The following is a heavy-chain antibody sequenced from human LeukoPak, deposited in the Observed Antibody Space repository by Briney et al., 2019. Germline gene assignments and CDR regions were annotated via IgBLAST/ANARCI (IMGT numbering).Heavy chain of an antibody. V-gene: IGHV4-59*08. CDR3: ARLKGYSSGWYPSYYFDY. J-gene: IGHJ4*02. Sequence: SETLSLTCTVSGGSISSYYWSWIRQPPGKGLEWIGYIYYSGSTNYNPSLKSRVTISVDTSKNQFSLKLSSVTAADTAVYYCARLKGYSSGWYPSYYFDYWGQGTLVTVSS. CDR1: GGSISSYY. CDR2: IYYSGST. D-gene: IGHD6-19*01.